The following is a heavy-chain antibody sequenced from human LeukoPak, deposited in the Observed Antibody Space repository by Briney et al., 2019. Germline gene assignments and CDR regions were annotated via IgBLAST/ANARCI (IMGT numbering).Heavy chain of an antibody. Sequence: GGSLRLSCAASGFTFSDYYMSWIRQAPGKGLEWVSYISSSGSTIYYADSVKGRFTISRDNAKNSLYPQMNSLRAEDTAVYYCARGKGICSSTSCEGGAFDIWGQGTMVTVSS. CDR3: ARGKGICSSTSCEGGAFDI. CDR1: GFTFSDYY. CDR2: ISSSGSTI. V-gene: IGHV3-11*01. J-gene: IGHJ3*02. D-gene: IGHD2-2*01.